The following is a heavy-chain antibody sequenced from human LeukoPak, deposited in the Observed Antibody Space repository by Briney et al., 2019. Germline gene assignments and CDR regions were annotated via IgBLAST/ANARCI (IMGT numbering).Heavy chain of an antibody. V-gene: IGHV3-48*03. D-gene: IGHD2-2*01. Sequence: GGSLRLSCTASGYTFSSYEMNWVRQAPGKGLEWVSYISSSGSTIYYADSVKGRFTISRDNAKNSLYLQMNSLRAEETAVYHCARAAAPVNCSGTSCYRYYYYYMDVWGKGTTVTVSS. J-gene: IGHJ6*03. CDR2: ISSSGSTI. CDR1: GYTFSSYE. CDR3: ARAAAPVNCSGTSCYRYYYYYMDV.